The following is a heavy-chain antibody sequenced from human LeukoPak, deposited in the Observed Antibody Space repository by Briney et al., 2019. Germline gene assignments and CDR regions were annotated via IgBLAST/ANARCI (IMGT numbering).Heavy chain of an antibody. Sequence: SETLSLTCTVSGAFISTRGYFWGWIRQPPGKGLEWIGSIYYSGSTYNNPSLKSRVTISVDRSKNQFSLKLSSVTAADTAVYYCARENRGDPAYCGGDCFSDYYYGMDVWGQGTTVTVSS. CDR3: ARENRGDPAYCGGDCFSDYYYGMDV. V-gene: IGHV4-39*07. D-gene: IGHD2-21*02. J-gene: IGHJ6*02. CDR1: GAFISTRGYF. CDR2: IYYSGST.